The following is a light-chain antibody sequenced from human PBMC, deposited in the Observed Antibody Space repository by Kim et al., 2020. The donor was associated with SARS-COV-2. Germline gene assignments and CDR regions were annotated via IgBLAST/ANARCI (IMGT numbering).Light chain of an antibody. Sequence: SSELTQDPAVVVALGQTVRITCQGDSLRTYYTTRFQQKPGQAPILVFYGKNKRPSGIPDRFSGSSSGNTASFTISATQAGDEADYYCNSRNKNDNVLFGGGTKLTVL. CDR2: GKN. CDR1: SLRTYY. CDR3: NSRNKNDNVL. J-gene: IGLJ2*01. V-gene: IGLV3-19*01.